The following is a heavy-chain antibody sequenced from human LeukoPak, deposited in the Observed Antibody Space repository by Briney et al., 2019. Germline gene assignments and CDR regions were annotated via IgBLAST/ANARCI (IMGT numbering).Heavy chain of an antibody. CDR2: ISSSSSYI. CDR3: ARDRADLYSGSYSDYFDY. CDR1: GFTFSSYS. V-gene: IGHV3-21*01. J-gene: IGHJ4*02. Sequence: PGGSLRLSCAASGFTFSSYSMNWVRQAPGKWLEWVSSISSSSSYIYYADSVKGRFTISRDNAKNSLYLQMNSLRAEDTAVYYCARDRADLYSGSYSDYFDYWGQGTLVTVSS. D-gene: IGHD1-26*01.